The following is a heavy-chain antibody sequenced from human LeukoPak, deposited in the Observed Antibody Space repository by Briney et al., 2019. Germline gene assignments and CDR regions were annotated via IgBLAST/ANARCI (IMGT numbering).Heavy chain of an antibody. CDR1: GFTVSSNY. CDR3: ARHLPIAARLRTPYYFDY. Sequence: GGSLRLSCAASGFTVSSNYMSWVRQAPGKGLEWVSVIYSGGSTYYADSVKCRFTISRDNSKNTLYLQMNSLRAEDTAVYYCARHLPIAARLRTPYYFDYWGQGTLVTVSS. V-gene: IGHV3-53*01. CDR2: IYSGGST. J-gene: IGHJ4*02. D-gene: IGHD6-6*01.